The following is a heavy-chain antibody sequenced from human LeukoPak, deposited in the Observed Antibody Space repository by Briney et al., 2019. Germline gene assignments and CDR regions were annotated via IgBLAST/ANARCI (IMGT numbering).Heavy chain of an antibody. Sequence: PSETLSLTCAVYGGSFSGYYWSWIRQPPGKGLEWIGEINHSGSTNYNPSLKSRVTISVDTSKNQFSLKLSSVTAADTAVYCCARGFNGGNDYWGQGTLVTVSS. CDR2: INHSGST. J-gene: IGHJ4*02. CDR3: ARGFNGGNDY. CDR1: GGSFSGYY. D-gene: IGHD4-23*01. V-gene: IGHV4-34*01.